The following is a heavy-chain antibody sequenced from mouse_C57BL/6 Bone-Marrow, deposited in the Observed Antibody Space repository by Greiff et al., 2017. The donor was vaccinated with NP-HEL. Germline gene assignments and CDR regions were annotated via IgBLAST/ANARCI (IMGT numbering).Heavy chain of an antibody. V-gene: IGHV1-22*01. CDR2: INPNNGGT. D-gene: IGHD2-12*01. CDR1: GYTFTDYN. CDR3: ARRELLRRTVYWYFDV. Sequence: VQLQQSGPELVKPGASVKMSCKASGYTFTDYNMHWVKQSHGKSLEWIGYINPNNGGTSYNQQFKGKATLTVNKSSSTAYMELRSLTSEDSAVYYGARRELLRRTVYWYFDVWGTGTTVTVSS. J-gene: IGHJ1*03.